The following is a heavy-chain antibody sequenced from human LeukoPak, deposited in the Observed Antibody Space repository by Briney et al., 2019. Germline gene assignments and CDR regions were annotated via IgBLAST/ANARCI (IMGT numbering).Heavy chain of an antibody. CDR1: GYTFSGYY. D-gene: IGHD7-27*01. Sequence: GASVKVSCKASGYTFSGYYMHWVRQAPGQGPEWMGWINPNSGGTNYPQNFQGRVTMTRDTSISTAYMELSRLRSDGTAVYYCTRGKISGDDFDYWGQGTLVTVSS. CDR3: TRGKISGDDFDY. V-gene: IGHV1-2*02. CDR2: INPNSGGT. J-gene: IGHJ4*02.